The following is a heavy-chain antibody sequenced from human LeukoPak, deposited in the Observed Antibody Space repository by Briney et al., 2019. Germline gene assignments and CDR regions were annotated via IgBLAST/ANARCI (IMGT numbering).Heavy chain of an antibody. D-gene: IGHD2/OR15-2a*01. CDR3: ARDRTTGEVDF. CDR1: GFTVSSNY. Sequence: PGGSLRLCCAASGFTVSSNYMSWVRQAPGKGLECVSVIYSVGSTYYADSVKGRFTVSRDDSKNTLSLQMNSLRAEDTAVYYCARDRTTGEVDFWGQGTLVTVSS. CDR2: IYSVGST. V-gene: IGHV3-66*02. J-gene: IGHJ4*02.